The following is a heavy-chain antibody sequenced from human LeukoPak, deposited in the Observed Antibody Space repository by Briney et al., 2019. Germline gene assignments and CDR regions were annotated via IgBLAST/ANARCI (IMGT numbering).Heavy chain of an antibody. CDR1: GYSISSGYY. CDR3: AKDPSGEGAFDI. D-gene: IGHD1-26*01. V-gene: IGHV4-38-2*02. J-gene: IGHJ3*02. Sequence: SETLSLTCTVSGYSISSGYYWGWIRQPPGKGLEWIGNIYYSGSTYYNPSLESRVTISVDTSKNQFSLKLSSVTAADTAVYYCAKDPSGEGAFDIWGQGTMVTVSS. CDR2: IYYSGST.